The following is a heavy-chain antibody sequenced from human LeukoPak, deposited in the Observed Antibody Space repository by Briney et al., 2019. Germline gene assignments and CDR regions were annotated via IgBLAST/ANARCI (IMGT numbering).Heavy chain of an antibody. CDR1: GFTFSPYW. V-gene: IGHV3-74*01. CDR3: ARDLQHAFDI. J-gene: IGHJ3*02. D-gene: IGHD2-2*01. CDR2: INTDGSST. Sequence: TGGSLRLSCEASGFTFSPYWMHWXXQAPGKGLVWVSHINTDGSSTTYADSVKGRFTISRDNARNTLNLQMNSLRAEDTAXYYCARDLQHAFDIWGQGTMVTVSS.